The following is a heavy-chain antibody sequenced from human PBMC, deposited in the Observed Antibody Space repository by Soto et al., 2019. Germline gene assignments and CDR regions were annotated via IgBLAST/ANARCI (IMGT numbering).Heavy chain of an antibody. CDR2: IIAISGTA. V-gene: IGHV1-69*01. CDR1: EGTFSSYA. D-gene: IGHD5-18*01. J-gene: IGHJ5*02. CDR3: ARDRGGYSYGYLGWFDP. Sequence: QVQLVPSGAEAKKPGSSAKVSCKASEGTFSSYATSWLRQAPGQGLEWIGRIIAISGTANYAQKFQGRVTISADEFTGTAYMELSGLRSEDTAVYYCARDRGGYSYGYLGWFDPWGQGTLVTVSS.